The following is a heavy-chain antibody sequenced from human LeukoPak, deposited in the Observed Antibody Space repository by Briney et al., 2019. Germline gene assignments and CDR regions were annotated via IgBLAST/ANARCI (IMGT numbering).Heavy chain of an antibody. CDR1: GFAFSTYA. Sequence: GGSLRLSCTASGFAFSTYAMSWVRQAPGKGLEWVSTIRSGGDYTYYADSVKGRFTISRDNSKNTLYLQMNSLRAEDTAVYYCAKEGGMIVVVIPPPFDYWGQGTLVTVSS. J-gene: IGHJ4*02. CDR2: IRSGGDYT. V-gene: IGHV3-23*01. CDR3: AKEGGMIVVVIPPPFDY. D-gene: IGHD3-22*01.